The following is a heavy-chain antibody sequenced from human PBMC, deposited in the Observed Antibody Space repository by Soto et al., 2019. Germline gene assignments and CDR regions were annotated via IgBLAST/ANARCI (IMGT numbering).Heavy chain of an antibody. V-gene: IGHV1-69*06. J-gene: IGHJ4*02. CDR1: GDTFTSYP. CDR3: ARNGVAGMDH. Sequence: SVKVSGKASGDTFTSYPFSWVRQAPGQGLEWMGGIIPLFGTPNYAQKFQGRLTITADKSTSTVYMEMSGLNSDDTAVYYCARNGVAGMDHWGQGTLVTVSS. D-gene: IGHD3-3*01. CDR2: IIPLFGTP.